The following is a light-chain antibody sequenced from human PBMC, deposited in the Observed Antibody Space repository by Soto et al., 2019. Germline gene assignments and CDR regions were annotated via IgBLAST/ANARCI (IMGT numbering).Light chain of an antibody. V-gene: IGLV2-14*01. CDR1: SSDVGDYNY. Sequence: QSALTQPASVSGSPGQSIAISCTGTSSDVGDYNYVSWYQQHPDKAPKLLIYEVTNRPSGVSNRFSGSKSGNTASLTISGLQAEDEADYYCSSYTNSGSVFGGGTKVTVL. J-gene: IGLJ2*01. CDR2: EVT. CDR3: SSYTNSGSV.